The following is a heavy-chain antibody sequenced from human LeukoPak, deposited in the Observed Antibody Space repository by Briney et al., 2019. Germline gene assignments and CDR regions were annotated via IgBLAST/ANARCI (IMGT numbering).Heavy chain of an antibody. CDR2: ISSNGGST. J-gene: IGHJ4*02. V-gene: IGHV3-64D*06. CDR3: VNGAHMARGVIITTGFDY. CDR1: GFTFSSYA. Sequence: PGGSLRLSCSASGFTFSSYAMHWVRQAPGKGLEYVSAISSNGGSTYYADSVKGRFTISRDNSKNTLYLQMSSLRAEDTAVYYCVNGAHMARGVIITTGFDYWGQGTLVTVSS. D-gene: IGHD3-10*01.